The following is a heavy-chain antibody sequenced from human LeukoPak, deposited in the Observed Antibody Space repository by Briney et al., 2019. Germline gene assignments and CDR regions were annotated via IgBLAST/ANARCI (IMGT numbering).Heavy chain of an antibody. Sequence: HPGGSLRLSCVASGLTVSANYMTWVRQAPGEGLDWVSVMYSGGYTYYADSVKGGFTISRDNSKNKVYLQKNSLRVEDSAVCYCARDRRYCSGDNCYSGVDYWGQGTRVIVSS. J-gene: IGHJ4*02. D-gene: IGHD2-15*01. CDR3: ARDRRYCSGDNCYSGVDY. CDR2: MYSGGYT. CDR1: GLTVSANY. V-gene: IGHV3-53*01.